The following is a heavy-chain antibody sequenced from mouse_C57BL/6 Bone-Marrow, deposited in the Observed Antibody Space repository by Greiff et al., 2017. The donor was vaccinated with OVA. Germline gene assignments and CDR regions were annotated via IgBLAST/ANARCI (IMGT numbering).Heavy chain of an antibody. Sequence: EVKLMESEGGLVQPGSSMKLSCTASGFTFSDYYMAWVRQVPEKGLEWVANINYDGSSTYYLDSLKSRFIISRDNAKNILYLQMSSLKSEDTATDYCARGWNDYDVPLAYWGQGTLVTVSA. J-gene: IGHJ3*01. V-gene: IGHV5-16*01. D-gene: IGHD2-4*01. CDR1: GFTFSDYY. CDR2: INYDGSST. CDR3: ARGWNDYDVPLAY.